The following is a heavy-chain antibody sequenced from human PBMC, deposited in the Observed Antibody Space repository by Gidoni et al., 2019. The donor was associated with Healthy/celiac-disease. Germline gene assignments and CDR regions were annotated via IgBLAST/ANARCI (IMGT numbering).Heavy chain of an antibody. D-gene: IGHD6-13*01. CDR1: GGSILSTNW. J-gene: IGHJ5*02. V-gene: IGHV4-4*02. Sequence: QVQLQESGPGLVKPSGTLSLTCAVSGGSILSTNWWSWVRQPPGKGLEWSGEINHSGRNNKNQYIKSRVTISVDKSKNQFAMKLSSVTAAETAVYYCARGKIAAAGSGEDNWFDPWGQGTLVTVSS. CDR3: ARGKIAAAGSGEDNWFDP. CDR2: INHSGRN.